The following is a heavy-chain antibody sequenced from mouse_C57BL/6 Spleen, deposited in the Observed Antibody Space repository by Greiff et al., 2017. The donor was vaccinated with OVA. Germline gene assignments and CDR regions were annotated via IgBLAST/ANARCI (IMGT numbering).Heavy chain of an antibody. D-gene: IGHD1-1*01. V-gene: IGHV1-62-2*01. Sequence: QVQLQQSGAELVKPGASVKLSCKASGYTFTEYTIHWVKQRSGQGLEWIGWFYPGSGSIKYNEKFKDKATLTADKSSSTVYMELSRLTSEDSAVYFCARHEEIGYGSSYGYFDVWGTGTTVTVSS. CDR2: FYPGSGSI. CDR1: GYTFTEYT. CDR3: ARHEEIGYGSSYGYFDV. J-gene: IGHJ1*03.